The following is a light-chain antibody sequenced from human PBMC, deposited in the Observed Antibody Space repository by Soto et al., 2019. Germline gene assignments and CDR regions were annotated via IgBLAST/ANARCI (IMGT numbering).Light chain of an antibody. J-gene: IGKJ4*01. CDR2: AAS. CDR3: QQYYSYPVT. CDR1: QGISSY. Sequence: AIRMTQSPSSLSASTGDRVTITCRASQGISSYLAWYQQKPGKAPKLLIYAASTLQRGVPSRFSGSGSGKDFTLTISCLQSEDFATYYCQQYYSYPVTFGGGTKVEIK. V-gene: IGKV1-8*01.